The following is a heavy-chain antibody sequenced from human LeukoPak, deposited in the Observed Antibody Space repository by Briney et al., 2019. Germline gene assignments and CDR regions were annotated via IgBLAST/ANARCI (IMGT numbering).Heavy chain of an antibody. D-gene: IGHD5-18*01. CDR2: INHSVST. V-gene: IGHV4-34*01. Sequence: SETLSLTCAVYGGSFSGYYWSWIRQPPGKGLEWIGEINHSVSTNYNPSLKSRVTISVDTSKNQFSLKLSSVTAADTAVYYCARAGSYGYDYWGQGTLVTVSS. CDR3: ARAGSYGYDY. CDR1: GGSFSGYY. J-gene: IGHJ4*02.